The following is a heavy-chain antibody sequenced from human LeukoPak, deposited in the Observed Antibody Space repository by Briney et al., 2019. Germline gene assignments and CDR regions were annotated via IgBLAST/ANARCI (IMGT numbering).Heavy chain of an antibody. J-gene: IGHJ4*02. V-gene: IGHV3-33*01. Sequence: PGRSLRLSCAASGFTFSSYGMHWVRQTPGKGLEWVAVIWYDGSNKYYADPVKGRFTISRDNSKNTLYLQMNSLRAEDTAVYYCASHYDSSGFDYWGQGTLVTVSS. CDR3: ASHYDSSGFDY. D-gene: IGHD3-22*01. CDR1: GFTFSSYG. CDR2: IWYDGSNK.